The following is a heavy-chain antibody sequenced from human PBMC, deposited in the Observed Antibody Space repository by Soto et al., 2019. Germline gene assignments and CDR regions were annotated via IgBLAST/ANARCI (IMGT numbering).Heavy chain of an antibody. D-gene: IGHD6-19*01. CDR2: IYYSGST. V-gene: IGHV4-31*03. CDR3: ARGYSSGWYPYYYYMDV. Sequence: SETLSLTCTVSGGSISSGGYYWSWIRQHPGKGLEWIGYIYYSGSTYYNPSLKSRVTISVDTSKNQFSLKLSSVTAADTAVYYCARGYSSGWYPYYYYMDVWGKGTTVTVSS. CDR1: GGSISSGGYY. J-gene: IGHJ6*03.